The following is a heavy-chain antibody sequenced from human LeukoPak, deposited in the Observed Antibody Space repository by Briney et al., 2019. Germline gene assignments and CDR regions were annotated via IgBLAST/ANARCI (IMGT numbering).Heavy chain of an antibody. Sequence: GGSLRLSCAASGFTFSSYAMSWVRQAPGKGLEWVSAISGSGGSTYYADSVKGRFTISRDNSKNTLYLQMNSLRAEDTAVYYCAKVFTTMIVEEPDAFDIWGQGTMVTVSS. CDR2: ISGSGGST. CDR3: AKVFTTMIVEEPDAFDI. V-gene: IGHV3-23*01. CDR1: GFTFSSYA. D-gene: IGHD3-22*01. J-gene: IGHJ3*02.